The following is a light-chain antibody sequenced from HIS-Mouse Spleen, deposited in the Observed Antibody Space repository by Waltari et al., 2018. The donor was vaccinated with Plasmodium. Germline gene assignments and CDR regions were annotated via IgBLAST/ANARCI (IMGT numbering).Light chain of an antibody. V-gene: IGKV3-11*01. CDR3: QQRSNWPRVLT. CDR1: QSVSSY. Sequence: EIVMTLSPATLSFSLGERFSIPCSASQSVSSYLAWYQQKPGQAPRLLIYDASNTGTGIPARFSGSWSGTDFTLTINSLEPEDFAVYYCQQRSNWPRVLTFGGGTKVEIK. J-gene: IGKJ4*01. CDR2: DAS.